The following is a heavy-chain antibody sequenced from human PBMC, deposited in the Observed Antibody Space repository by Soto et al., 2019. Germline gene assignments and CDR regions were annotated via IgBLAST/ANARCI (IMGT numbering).Heavy chain of an antibody. CDR3: ARLYSSGYYLRWFDP. Sequence: SDTLSLTCTVSGGSISSGDYYWSWIRQPPGKGLEWIGYIYYSGSTYYNPSLKSRVTISVDTSKNQFSLKLSSVTAADTAVYYCARLYSSGYYLRWFDPWGQGTLVTVSS. CDR2: IYYSGST. V-gene: IGHV4-30-4*01. J-gene: IGHJ5*02. D-gene: IGHD3-22*01. CDR1: GGSISSGDYY.